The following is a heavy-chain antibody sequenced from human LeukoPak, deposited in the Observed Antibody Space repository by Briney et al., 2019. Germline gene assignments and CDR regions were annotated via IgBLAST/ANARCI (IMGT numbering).Heavy chain of an antibody. Sequence: ASVKVSCKASRGTFSSYAISWVRQAPGQGLEWMGGIIPIFGTANYAQKFQGRVTITADESTSTAYMELSSLRSEDTAVYYCARGFRGSIRDYFDYWGQGTLVTVSS. CDR1: RGTFSSYA. CDR2: IIPIFGTA. V-gene: IGHV1-69*13. CDR3: ARGFRGSIRDYFDY. J-gene: IGHJ4*02. D-gene: IGHD3-10*01.